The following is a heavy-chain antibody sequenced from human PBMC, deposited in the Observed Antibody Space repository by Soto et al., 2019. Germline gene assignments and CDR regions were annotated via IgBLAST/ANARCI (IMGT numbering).Heavy chain of an antibody. D-gene: IGHD6-19*01. CDR1: GYSFTSYW. Sequence: GESLKISCKGSGYSFTSYWIGWVRQMPGKGLEWMGIIYPGDSDTRYSPSFQGQVTISADKSISTAYLQWSSLRASDTAVYYCARVSQIGSGWYGRDYWGQGTLVTVSS. J-gene: IGHJ4*02. CDR3: ARVSQIGSGWYGRDY. CDR2: IYPGDSDT. V-gene: IGHV5-51*01.